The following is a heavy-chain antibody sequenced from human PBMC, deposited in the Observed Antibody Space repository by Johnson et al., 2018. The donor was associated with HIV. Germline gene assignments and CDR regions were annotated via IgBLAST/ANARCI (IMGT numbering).Heavy chain of an antibody. CDR3: ARAPYNWNEGLFAAFDM. Sequence: QMLLVESGGGLVKPGGSLRLSCAASGFTFSDYYMSWIRQAPGKGLEWVSYISSSGSTIYYADSVKGRFTISRDNAKKSLYLQMSSLRAEDTAVYYCARAPYNWNEGLFAAFDMWGRGTKVTVSS. V-gene: IGHV3-11*04. D-gene: IGHD1-20*01. J-gene: IGHJ3*02. CDR2: ISSSGSTI. CDR1: GFTFSDYY.